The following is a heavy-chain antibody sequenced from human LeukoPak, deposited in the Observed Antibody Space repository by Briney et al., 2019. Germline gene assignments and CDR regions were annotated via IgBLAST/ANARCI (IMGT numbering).Heavy chain of an antibody. V-gene: IGHV4-59*12. CDR1: GGSISGYI. J-gene: IGHJ4*02. CDR3: ARELAAADPH. D-gene: IGHD6-13*01. Sequence: SETVSLTCTVSGGSISGYIWSWIRQPPGKGLEWIAYIYDNGNTNYNPSLKSRVTIALDTSKNQFSLKLSSVTAADTAVYYCARELAAADPHWGQGTLVTVSS. CDR2: IYDNGNT.